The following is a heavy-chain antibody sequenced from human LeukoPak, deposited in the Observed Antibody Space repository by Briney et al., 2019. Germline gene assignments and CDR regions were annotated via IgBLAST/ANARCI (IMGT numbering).Heavy chain of an antibody. V-gene: IGHV3-7*03. CDR3: VRRNLFDY. CDR2: INQDGTKQ. Sequence: GGSLRLSCAVSGFTFRSYWMSWLRQAPGKGLECVASINQDGTKQYYVDSVRGRFTTSRDDAKNSVYVQMNNLRVQDTAVYYCVRRNLFDYWGQGTLVTVSS. J-gene: IGHJ4*02. CDR1: GFTFRSYW.